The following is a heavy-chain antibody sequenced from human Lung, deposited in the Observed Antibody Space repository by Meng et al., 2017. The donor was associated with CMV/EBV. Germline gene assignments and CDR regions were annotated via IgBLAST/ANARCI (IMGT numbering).Heavy chain of an antibody. J-gene: IGHJ5*02. CDR3: ARDYRTGCSSTSCYNWFDP. CDR2: IYHSGST. V-gene: IGHV4-38-2*02. Sequence: SXTLSLXCTVSGYSISNGYYWGWIRQPPGKGLEWIGSIYHSGSTYYNPSLKSRVTISVDTSKNQFSLKLSSVTAADTAVYYCARDYRTGCSSTSCYNWFDPWGQGTXVTVSS. CDR1: GYSISNGYY. D-gene: IGHD2-2*01.